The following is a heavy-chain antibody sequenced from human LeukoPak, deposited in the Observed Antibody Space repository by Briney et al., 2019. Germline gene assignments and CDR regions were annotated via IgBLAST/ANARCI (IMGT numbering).Heavy chain of an antibody. D-gene: IGHD3-10*01. CDR3: ASEPLLWFPGLFDY. Sequence: SETLPLTCTVSGGSISSYYWSWIRQPAGKGLEWIGRIYTSGSTNYNPSLKSRVTMSVDTSKNQFSLKLSSVTAADTAVYYCASEPLLWFPGLFDYWGQGTLVTVSS. V-gene: IGHV4-4*07. CDR2: IYTSGST. J-gene: IGHJ4*02. CDR1: GGSISSYY.